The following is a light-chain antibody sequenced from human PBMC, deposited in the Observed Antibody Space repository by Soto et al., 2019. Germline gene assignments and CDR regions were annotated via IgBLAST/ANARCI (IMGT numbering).Light chain of an antibody. J-gene: IGKJ1*01. V-gene: IGKV3-15*01. CDR3: QQYNNWWT. CDR2: GAS. CDR1: QSVRSN. Sequence: EIVVTQSPATLSMSRGERATLSCRASQSVRSNLAWYQQKPGQAPRLLIYGASTRATGIPARFSGSGSGTEFTLTISSLQSEDFAVYYCQQYNNWWTFGQGTKVDIK.